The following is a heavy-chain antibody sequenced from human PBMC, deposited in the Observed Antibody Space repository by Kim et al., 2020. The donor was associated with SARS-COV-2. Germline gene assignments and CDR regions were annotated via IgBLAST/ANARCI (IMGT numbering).Heavy chain of an antibody. D-gene: IGHD5-12*01. CDR1: GGSISSSSDY. Sequence: SETLSLTCTVSGGSISSSSDYWGWIRQPPGKGLEWIGSIYYTGNTYYTPSLKNRVTISMDTSKNQFSLKLSSVTAADTAVYYCARHLYGYDDRVHPWGQGTLGTVSS. CDR3: ARHLYGYDDRVHP. V-gene: IGHV4-39*01. J-gene: IGHJ5*02. CDR2: IYYTGNT.